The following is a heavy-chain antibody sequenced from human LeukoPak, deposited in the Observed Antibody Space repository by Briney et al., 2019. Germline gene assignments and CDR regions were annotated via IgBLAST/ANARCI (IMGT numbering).Heavy chain of an antibody. V-gene: IGHV3-23*01. CDR3: ASTDTHIAVAGSFDY. CDR2: ISGSGGST. J-gene: IGHJ4*02. Sequence: GGSLRLSCAASGFTFSSYAMSWVRQAPGKGLEWVSAISGSGGSTYYADSVKGRFTIPRDNSKNTLYLQMNSLRAEDTAVYYCASTDTHIAVAGSFDYWGQGTLVTVSS. D-gene: IGHD6-19*01. CDR1: GFTFSSYA.